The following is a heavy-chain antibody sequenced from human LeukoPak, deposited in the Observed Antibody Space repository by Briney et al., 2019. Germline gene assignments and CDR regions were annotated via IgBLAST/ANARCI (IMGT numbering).Heavy chain of an antibody. J-gene: IGHJ2*01. D-gene: IGHD1-14*01. CDR2: IRFDGSNK. CDR1: GFTFGSYG. CDR3: AREADTTTRYFDL. Sequence: GGSLRLSCAASGFTFGSYGMHWVRQAPGKGLEWVAFIRFDGSNKYYADSVKGRFTISRDNSKNTLYLQMNSLRPEDTAVYFCAREADTTTRYFDLWGRGTLVIVSS. V-gene: IGHV3-30*02.